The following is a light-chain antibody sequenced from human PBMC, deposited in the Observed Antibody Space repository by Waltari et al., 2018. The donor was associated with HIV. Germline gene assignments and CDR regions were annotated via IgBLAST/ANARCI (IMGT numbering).Light chain of an antibody. CDR2: GAS. J-gene: IGKJ4*02. CDR3: QQYNKWPRT. Sequence: EVFMTRSPTTLSLSPGARGTHSCMASQNISTTLAWYQPKPGQAPRLLISGASTRATGIPARFSGSGSGTDFTLNIGSLQSEDCAVYYCQQYNKWPRTFGRGTKVEI. V-gene: IGKV3-15*01. CDR1: QNISTT.